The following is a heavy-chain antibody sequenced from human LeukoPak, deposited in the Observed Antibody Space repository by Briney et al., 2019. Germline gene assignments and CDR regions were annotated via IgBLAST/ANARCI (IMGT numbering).Heavy chain of an antibody. Sequence: SETLSLTCDVYGGSFSGYYWSWIRQPPEKGLEWIGEINHSGSTNYNPSLKSRVTISVDTSKNQFSLKLSSVTAADTAVYYCARGQGTIFGDYWGQGTLVTVSS. CDR1: GGSFSGYY. J-gene: IGHJ4*02. V-gene: IGHV4-34*01. D-gene: IGHD3-3*01. CDR2: INHSGST. CDR3: ARGQGTIFGDY.